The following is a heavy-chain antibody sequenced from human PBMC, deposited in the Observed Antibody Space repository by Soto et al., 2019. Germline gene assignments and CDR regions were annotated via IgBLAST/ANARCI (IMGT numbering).Heavy chain of an antibody. D-gene: IGHD5-18*01. CDR2: IIPIFGTA. J-gene: IGHJ3*02. V-gene: IGHV1-69*13. Sequence: SVKVSCKGSGGTFSSYAISWVRQAPGQGLEWMGGIIPIFGTANYAQKFQGRVTITADESTSTAYMELSSLRSEDTAVYYCARVGLNSYGTTDAFDIWGQGTMVTVSS. CDR1: GGTFSSYA. CDR3: ARVGLNSYGTTDAFDI.